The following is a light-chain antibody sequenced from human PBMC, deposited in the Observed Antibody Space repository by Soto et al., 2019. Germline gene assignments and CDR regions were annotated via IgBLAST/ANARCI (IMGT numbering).Light chain of an antibody. J-gene: IGKJ2*01. CDR2: QAS. CDR3: QQYNGYSGYT. Sequence: DIQMTQSPSTLSASVGDRVTITCRASQSISSWLAWYRQKPGKAPKLLIYQASSLESGVPSRFSGSGSGTEFTLTISSLQPDDFATYYCQQYNGYSGYTFGQGTKLEIK. V-gene: IGKV1-5*03. CDR1: QSISSW.